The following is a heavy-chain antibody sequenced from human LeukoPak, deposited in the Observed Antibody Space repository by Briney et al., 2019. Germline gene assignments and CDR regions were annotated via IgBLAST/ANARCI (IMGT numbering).Heavy chain of an antibody. D-gene: IGHD5-24*01. CDR3: ARDVRRDGYSNFDY. CDR1: GGSISSYY. CDR2: IYYSGST. V-gene: IGHV4-59*01. Sequence: SETLSLTCTVSGGSISSYYWSWIRQHPGKRLEWIGYIYYSGSTNYNPSLKSRVTISVDTSKNQFSLKLSSVTAADTAVYYCARDVRRDGYSNFDYWGQGTLVTVSS. J-gene: IGHJ4*02.